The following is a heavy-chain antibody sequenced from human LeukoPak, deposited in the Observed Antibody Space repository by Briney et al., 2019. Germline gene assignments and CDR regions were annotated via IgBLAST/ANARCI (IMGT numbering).Heavy chain of an antibody. V-gene: IGHV4-59*12. D-gene: IGHD1-26*01. J-gene: IGHJ3*02. CDR1: GGSISSYY. Sequence: PSETLFLTCTVSGGSISSYYWTWLRQPPGKGLEWIGYIYYSGSTNYNPSLKRRVTISVDTSKNQFSLKLSSGTAADAAVYYCARREGDAFDIWGQGTMVTVSS. CDR2: IYYSGST. CDR3: ARREGDAFDI.